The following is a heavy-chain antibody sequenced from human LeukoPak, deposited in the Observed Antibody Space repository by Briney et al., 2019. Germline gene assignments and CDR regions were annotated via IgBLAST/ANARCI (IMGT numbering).Heavy chain of an antibody. D-gene: IGHD3-3*01. J-gene: IGHJ4*02. V-gene: IGHV4-30-4*08. CDR1: GGSISSGDYY. CDR2: IYYSGST. CDR3: ARDLSYDFWSGYYRDY. Sequence: SETLSLTCTVSGGSISSGDYYWSWIRQPPGKGLEWIGYIYYSGSTYYNPSLKSRVTISVDTSKNQFSLKLSSVTAADTAVYYCARDLSYDFWSGYYRDYWGQGTLVTVSS.